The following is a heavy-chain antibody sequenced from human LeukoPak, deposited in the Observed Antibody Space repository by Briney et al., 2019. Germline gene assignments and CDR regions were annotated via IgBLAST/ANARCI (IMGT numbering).Heavy chain of an antibody. CDR2: IYYTGNS. Sequence: SETLSLTCTVSGGSISSYYWSWIRQPPGKGLDWIGYIYYTGNSNYNPSLKSRVTISVDTSKNQFSLKLSSVTAADTAVYYCARVSMINAFDIWGQGTMVTVSS. J-gene: IGHJ3*02. V-gene: IGHV4-59*01. CDR3: ARVSMINAFDI. CDR1: GGSISSYY. D-gene: IGHD3-22*01.